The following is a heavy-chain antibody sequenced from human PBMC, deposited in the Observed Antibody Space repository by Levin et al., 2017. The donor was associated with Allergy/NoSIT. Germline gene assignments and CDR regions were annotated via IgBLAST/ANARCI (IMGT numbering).Heavy chain of an antibody. D-gene: IGHD5-12*01. J-gene: IGHJ6*02. V-gene: IGHV1-69*13. CDR1: GGTFSSYA. Sequence: SVKVSCKASGGTFSSYAISWVRQAPGQGLEWMGGIIPIFGTANYAQKFQGRVTITADESTSTAYMELSSLRSEDTAVYYCASKEVATITSSYYCYGMDVWGQGTTVTVSS. CDR2: IIPIFGTA. CDR3: ASKEVATITSSYYCYGMDV.